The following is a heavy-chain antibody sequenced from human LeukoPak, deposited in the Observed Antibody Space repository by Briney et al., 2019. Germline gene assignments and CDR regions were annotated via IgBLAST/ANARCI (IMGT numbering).Heavy chain of an antibody. Sequence: GGSLRLSPAASGFTFSTSAMHWVRQAPGKGLEWVAFIQFDGSSKYYADSVKGRFTISRDNSKNTLYLQMNSLRDEDTAVYYCAKGDTSWGQGTLVTVSS. J-gene: IGHJ4*02. V-gene: IGHV3-30*02. CDR2: IQFDGSSK. CDR1: GFTFSTSA. D-gene: IGHD2/OR15-2a*01. CDR3: AKGDTS.